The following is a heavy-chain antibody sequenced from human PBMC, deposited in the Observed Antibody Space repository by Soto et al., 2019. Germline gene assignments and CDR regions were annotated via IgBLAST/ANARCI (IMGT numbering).Heavy chain of an antibody. D-gene: IGHD6-19*01. CDR3: VNDGVSGWSDYFFDY. V-gene: IGHV3-30*18. J-gene: IGHJ4*02. CDR1: GFTFSSYA. CDR2: ISYDGINK. Sequence: PGGSLRLSCAASGFTFSSYAMRWVRRTPGKGLECVALISYDGINKYYADSVKGRFTVSRDNSKSTLYLQMNSLSAEDTAVYYCVNDGVSGWSDYFFDYWGQGTLVTVSS.